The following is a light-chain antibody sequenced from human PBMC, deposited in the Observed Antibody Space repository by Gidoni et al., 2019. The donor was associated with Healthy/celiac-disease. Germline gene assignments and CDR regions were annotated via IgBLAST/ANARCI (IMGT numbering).Light chain of an antibody. J-gene: IGKJ4*01. CDR2: AAS. Sequence: DIQMTKAPSSLSASVGDRVTITCRARQSLSSYLNWYPQKPGKDPKLLIYAASSLQSGCPSRFRGSGSGTDFTLTISSLQPEDVATYYCQQSYSTPLTFGGGTKVEIK. CDR1: QSLSSY. V-gene: IGKV1-39*01. CDR3: QQSYSTPLT.